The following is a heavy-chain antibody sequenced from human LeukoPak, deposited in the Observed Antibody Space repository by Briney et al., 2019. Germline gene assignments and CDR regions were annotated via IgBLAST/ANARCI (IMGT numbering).Heavy chain of an antibody. Sequence: PGGSLRLSCAVSGFTFSSYGMHWVRQAPGKGLEWVAVIWYDGSNRYYADSVKGRFTISRDNSKNTLYLQMNSLRAEDTAVYYCARLGRRAAVAGPFDYWGQGTLVTVSS. D-gene: IGHD6-19*01. CDR2: IWYDGSNR. J-gene: IGHJ4*02. CDR3: ARLGRRAAVAGPFDY. CDR1: GFTFSSYG. V-gene: IGHV3-33*01.